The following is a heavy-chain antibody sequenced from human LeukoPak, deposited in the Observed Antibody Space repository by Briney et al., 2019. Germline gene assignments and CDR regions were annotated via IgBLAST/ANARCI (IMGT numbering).Heavy chain of an antibody. CDR1: GYTFSSYA. CDR2: ISGSGGST. V-gene: IGHV3-23*01. D-gene: IGHD3-22*01. J-gene: IGHJ4*02. CDR3: AKSPSYYYDSSGYFVY. Sequence: GGSLRLSCAASGYTFSSYAMRWVRQAPGKGLEWVSAISGSGGSTYYADSVKGRFTISRDNSKNTLYLQMNSLRAEDTAVYYCAKSPSYYYDSSGYFVYWGQGTLVTVSS.